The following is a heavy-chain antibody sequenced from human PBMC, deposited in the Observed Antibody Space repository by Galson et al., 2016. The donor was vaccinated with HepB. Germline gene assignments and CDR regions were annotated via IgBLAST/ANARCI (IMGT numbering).Heavy chain of an antibody. J-gene: IGHJ5*01. V-gene: IGHV4-39*01. CDR1: GVSISTNVYY. Sequence: ETLSLTCSVSGVSISTNVYYWDWIRQSPGEGLQWIGNMHSSGTTYYNPSLRSRVSISVDTSKNQFSLHLKSVAAADTGVYFCATRPAQHWDTWGRGTLVTVST. CDR2: MHSSGTT. CDR3: ATRPAQHWDT. D-gene: IGHD2-2*01.